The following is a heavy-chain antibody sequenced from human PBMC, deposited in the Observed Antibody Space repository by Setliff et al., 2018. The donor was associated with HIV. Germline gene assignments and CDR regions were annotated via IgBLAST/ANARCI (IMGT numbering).Heavy chain of an antibody. CDR2: ISSSSSTE. D-gene: IGHD3-22*01. CDR1: DFSFSRYD. CDR3: ARSMKYDTSDWSFDAFDI. J-gene: IGHJ3*02. V-gene: IGHV3-48*01. Sequence: GGSLRLSCAASDFSFSRYDMNWVRQAPGKGLECVSYISSSSSTEYYADPVKGRFTISKDNAKNSLYLQMDSLRAEDMAVYYCARSMKYDTSDWSFDAFDIWGQGTMVTVSS.